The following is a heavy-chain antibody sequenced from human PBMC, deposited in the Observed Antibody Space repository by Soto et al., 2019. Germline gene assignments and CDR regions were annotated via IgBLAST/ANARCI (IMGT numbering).Heavy chain of an antibody. CDR2: IYNSGSP. J-gene: IGHJ4*02. D-gene: IGHD5-12*01. CDR3: ARHLRGSDFRGSWGFDF. CDR1: GGSMTNYH. Sequence: QVQLQESGPGLVKPWETLSLTCTVSGGSMTNYHWSWIRQPPGKGLEWIGYIYNSGSPSYNPSLKSRVTLLPDTAKNQFSLRLSSVTAAYTAVDYCARHLRGSDFRGSWGFDFWGQGTLVTVSS. V-gene: IGHV4-59*08.